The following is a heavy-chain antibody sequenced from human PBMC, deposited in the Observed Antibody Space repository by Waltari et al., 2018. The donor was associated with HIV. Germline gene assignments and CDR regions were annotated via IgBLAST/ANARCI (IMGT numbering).Heavy chain of an antibody. CDR3: ARDSPAFSRGTEELDY. CDR1: GFPFGSYA. Sequence: QVQLVESGGGVVQPGKSLRISCAASGFPFGSYAMHWFRQAPGKGLEWVAVIWHDANNQYYADSVQGRFTISRDNSKNTLYLQMNSLRAEDTALYYCARDSPAFSRGTEELDYWGQGTLVTVSS. CDR2: IWHDANNQ. D-gene: IGHD2-2*01. V-gene: IGHV3-33*01. J-gene: IGHJ4*02.